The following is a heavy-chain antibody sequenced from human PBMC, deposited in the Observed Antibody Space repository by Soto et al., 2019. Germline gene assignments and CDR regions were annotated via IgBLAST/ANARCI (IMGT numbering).Heavy chain of an antibody. CDR3: ARGGRPLGIAAAGGPAY. CDR1: GYSFTSYW. D-gene: IGHD6-13*01. Sequence: GESLKISCKGSGYSFTSYWIGWVRQMPGKGLEWMGIIYPGDSDTRYRPSFQGQVTISADKSISTAYLQWSSLKASDTAMYYCARGGRPLGIAAAGGPAYWGQGTLVTVSS. CDR2: IYPGDSDT. V-gene: IGHV5-51*01. J-gene: IGHJ4*02.